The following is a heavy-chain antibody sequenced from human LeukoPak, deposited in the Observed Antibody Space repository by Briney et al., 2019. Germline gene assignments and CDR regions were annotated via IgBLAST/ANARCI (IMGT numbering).Heavy chain of an antibody. V-gene: IGHV3-23*01. D-gene: IGHD3-10*01. CDR3: AKHGSGSYSTPYFDY. CDR1: GFTFSYA. Sequence: GGSLRLSCAASGFTFSYAMSWVRQAPGKGLEWVSGISDSGGRTHYADSVKGRFTISRDNSKNTLYLQMNSLRAEDTAVYYCAKHGSGSYSTPYFDYWGQGTLVTVSS. J-gene: IGHJ4*02. CDR2: ISDSGGRT.